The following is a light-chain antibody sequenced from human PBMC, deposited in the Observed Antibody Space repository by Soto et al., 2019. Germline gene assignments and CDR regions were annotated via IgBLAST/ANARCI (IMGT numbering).Light chain of an antibody. Sequence: DIQMTQSPSVVSASVGDRVTITCRASQGIGNYLAWFQQRPGEVPKRLIYAAFNLHSGVPSRFSRRGSGTEFTLTIRSLPPEDFATYYLLQHRSYPFTFGQGTKLDI. CDR1: QGIGNY. CDR2: AAF. J-gene: IGKJ2*01. CDR3: LQHRSYPFT. V-gene: IGKV1-17*03.